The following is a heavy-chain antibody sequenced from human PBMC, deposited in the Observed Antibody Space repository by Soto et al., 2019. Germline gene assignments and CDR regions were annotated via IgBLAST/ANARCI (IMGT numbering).Heavy chain of an antibody. J-gene: IGHJ4*02. V-gene: IGHV3-23*01. CDR3: ATGKGVGATPAGANF. CDR2: VRSDGDTT. CDR1: GFTFSRYG. D-gene: IGHD1-26*01. Sequence: EVQVLESGGGLVQPGGSLRLSCAASGFTFSRYGMNWVRQAPGKGLEWVSGVRSDGDTTYNADSVKGRFTVSRDNFKNTVDLQMNSLRVEDTAGYYCATGKGVGATPAGANFWGQGTLVTFSS.